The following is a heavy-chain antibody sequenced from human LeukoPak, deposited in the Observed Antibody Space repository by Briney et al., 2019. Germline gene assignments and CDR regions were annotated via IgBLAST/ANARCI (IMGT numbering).Heavy chain of an antibody. CDR3: AREDTTDAFDI. CDR2: IKSKTDGGTT. Sequence: PGGSLRLSCAASGFTFSNAWMSWVRQAPGKGLEWVGRIKSKTDGGTTDYAAPVKGRFTISRDDSKNTLYLQMNSLKTEDTAVYYCAREDTTDAFDIWGQGTMVTVSS. CDR1: GFTFSNAW. J-gene: IGHJ3*02. V-gene: IGHV3-15*01. D-gene: IGHD1-26*01.